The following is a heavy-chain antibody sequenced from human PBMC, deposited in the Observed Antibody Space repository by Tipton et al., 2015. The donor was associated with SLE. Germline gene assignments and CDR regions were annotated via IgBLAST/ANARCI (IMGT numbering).Heavy chain of an antibody. J-gene: IGHJ6*03. CDR1: GEALSGHY. V-gene: IGHV4-34*01. D-gene: IGHD2-2*03. CDR2: INHSGRI. CDR3: ARGVAIYWITYYDYYMDV. Sequence: GEALSGHYWVWIRQPPGKGLEWIGDINHSGRIDYNPSLMSRVTISEATSKNQFSLTLTSVTAADTGVYYCARGVAIYWITYYDYYMDVWGQGTTVTVSS.